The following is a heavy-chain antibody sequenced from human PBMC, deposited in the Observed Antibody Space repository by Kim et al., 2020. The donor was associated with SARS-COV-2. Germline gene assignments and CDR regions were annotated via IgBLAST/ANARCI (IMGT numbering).Heavy chain of an antibody. CDR3: ARSDYGSGSYYYYYGMDV. J-gene: IGHJ6*02. Sequence: GGSLRLSCVASGFTFSSYSMNWVRQAPGKGLEWVSYISSSSSTTYYADSVKGRFTISRDNAKNSLYLQMNSLRAEDTAVYYCARSDYGSGSYYYYYGMDVWGQGTTVTVSS. CDR1: GFTFSSYS. CDR2: ISSSSSTT. D-gene: IGHD3-10*01. V-gene: IGHV3-48*04.